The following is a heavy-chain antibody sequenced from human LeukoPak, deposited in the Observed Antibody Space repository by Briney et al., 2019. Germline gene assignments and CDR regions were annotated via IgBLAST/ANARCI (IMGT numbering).Heavy chain of an antibody. V-gene: IGHV1-8*03. CDR2: MNPNSGDT. CDR1: GYTFTSYD. J-gene: IGHJ6*03. D-gene: IGHD3-3*01. Sequence: ASVKVSCKASGYTFTSYDINWVRQASGQGLEWMGWMNPNSGDTGYAQNFQDRVTITRDTSISTAYMELSSLMSEDTAVYYCARSSAEYDFWSGYWAYYYYYMDVWGKGTTVTVSS. CDR3: ARSSAEYDFWSGYWAYYYYYMDV.